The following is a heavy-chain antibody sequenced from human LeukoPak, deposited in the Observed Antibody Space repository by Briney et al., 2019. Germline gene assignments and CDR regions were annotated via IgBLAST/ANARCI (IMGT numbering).Heavy chain of an antibody. CDR1: GFTFSSYA. CDR3: AKRKESSGWYFSSGAEYSQH. J-gene: IGHJ1*01. D-gene: IGHD6-19*01. V-gene: IGHV3-23*01. CDR2: ISGSGGST. Sequence: GGSLRLSCAASGFTFSSYAMSWVRQAPGKGLEWVSAISGSGGSTYYADSVKGRFTISRDNSKNTLYLQMNSLRAEDTAVYYCAKRKESSGWYFSSGAEYSQHWGQGTLVTVSS.